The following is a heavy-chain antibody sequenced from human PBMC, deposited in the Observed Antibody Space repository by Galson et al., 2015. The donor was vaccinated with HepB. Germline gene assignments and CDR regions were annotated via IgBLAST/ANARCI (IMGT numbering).Heavy chain of an antibody. Sequence: SLRLSCAASGFTFSSYSMNWVRQAPGKGLEWVSYISSSSSTIYYADSVKGRFTISRDNAKNSLYLQMNSLRAEDTAVYYCARVGAAYGDSTLDYYYMDVWGKGTTVTVSS. D-gene: IGHD4-17*01. J-gene: IGHJ6*03. CDR2: ISSSSSTI. V-gene: IGHV3-48*01. CDR3: ARVGAAYGDSTLDYYYMDV. CDR1: GFTFSSYS.